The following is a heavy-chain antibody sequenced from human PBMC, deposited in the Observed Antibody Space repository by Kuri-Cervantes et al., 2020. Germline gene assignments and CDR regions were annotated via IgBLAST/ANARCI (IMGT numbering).Heavy chain of an antibody. CDR1: GGSISSYY. CDR3: ARAVTMVRGVMYWFDP. CDR2: IYYSGST. J-gene: IGHJ5*02. V-gene: IGHV4-59*13. Sequence: GSLRLSCTASGGSISSYYWSWIRRPPGKGLEWIGYIYYSGSTNYNPSLKSRVTISVDTSKNQFSLKLSSVTAADTAVYYCARAVTMVRGVMYWFDPWGQGTLVTVSS. D-gene: IGHD3-10*01.